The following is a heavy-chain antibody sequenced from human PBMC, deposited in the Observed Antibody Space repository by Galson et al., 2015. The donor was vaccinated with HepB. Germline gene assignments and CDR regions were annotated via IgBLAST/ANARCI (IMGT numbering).Heavy chain of an antibody. D-gene: IGHD3-22*01. J-gene: IGHJ4*02. V-gene: IGHV3-30*03. Sequence: SLRLSCAASGFTFSSSAMHWVRQAPGKGLEWVAVILKDGSNEKYGDSVKGRFTISRDNSKNTLYLQMNSLRVEDTAVYYCARDQYDRSGPGNAFDIWGQGTLVTVSS. CDR1: GFTFSSSA. CDR2: ILKDGSNE. CDR3: ARDQYDRSGPGNAFDI.